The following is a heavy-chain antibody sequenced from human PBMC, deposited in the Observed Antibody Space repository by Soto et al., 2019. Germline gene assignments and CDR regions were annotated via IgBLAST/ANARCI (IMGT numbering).Heavy chain of an antibody. D-gene: IGHD3-22*01. CDR3: TTAYEGGYYDSSGYYYYHVFDY. V-gene: IGHV3-15*07. CDR1: GFTFSNAW. CDR2: IKSKTDGGTT. J-gene: IGHJ4*02. Sequence: GGSLRLSCAASGFTFSNAWMNWVRQAPGKGLERVGRIKSKTDGGTTDYVAPVKGRFTISRDDSKNTLYLQMNSLKTEDTAVYYCTTAYEGGYYDSSGYYYYHVFDYWGQGTLVTVSS.